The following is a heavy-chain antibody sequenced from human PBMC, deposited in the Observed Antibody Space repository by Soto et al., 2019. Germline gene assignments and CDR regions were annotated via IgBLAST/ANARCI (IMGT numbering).Heavy chain of an antibody. CDR1: GFTFGDYA. D-gene: IGHD6-6*01. CDR2: IRSKAYGGTT. CDR3: TSSSSSGYYYGMDV. J-gene: IGHJ6*02. V-gene: IGHV3-49*03. Sequence: PGGSLRLSCTASGFTFGDYAMSWFRQAPGKGLEWVGFIRSKAYGGTTEYAASVKGRFTISRDDSKSIAYLQMNSLKTEDTAVYYCTSSSSSGYYYGMDVWGQGTTVTVSS.